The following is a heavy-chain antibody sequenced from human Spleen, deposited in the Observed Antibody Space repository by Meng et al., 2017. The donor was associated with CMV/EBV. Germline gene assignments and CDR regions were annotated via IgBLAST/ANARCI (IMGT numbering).Heavy chain of an antibody. Sequence: GRSLRLSCAASGFTVSSNYMSWVRQAPGKGLEWVSVIYSGGSTYYADSVKGRFTISRDNSKNTLYLQMNSLRAEDTAVYYCAKDLRVLRGIIKSYYGMDVWGQGTTVTVSS. V-gene: IGHV3-53*01. CDR2: IYSGGST. CDR1: GFTVSSNY. CDR3: AKDLRVLRGIIKSYYGMDV. J-gene: IGHJ6*02. D-gene: IGHD3-10*01.